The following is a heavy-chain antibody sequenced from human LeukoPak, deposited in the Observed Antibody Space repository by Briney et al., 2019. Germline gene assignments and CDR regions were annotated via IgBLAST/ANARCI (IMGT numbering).Heavy chain of an antibody. CDR3: ARENGYRYDY. CDR2: ITSSSSYI. D-gene: IGHD5-18*01. Sequence: PGGSLRLSCAASGFTFSAYNMNWVRQTPGKGLEWVSSITSSSSYIYYADSVKGRFTISRDNAKNSLYLQMNSLRDEDTAIYYCARENGYRYDYWGQRTLVTVSS. V-gene: IGHV3-21*01. J-gene: IGHJ4*02. CDR1: GFTFSAYN.